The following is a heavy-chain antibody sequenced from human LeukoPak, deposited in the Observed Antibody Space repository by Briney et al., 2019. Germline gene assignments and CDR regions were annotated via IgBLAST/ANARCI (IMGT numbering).Heavy chain of an antibody. CDR2: ISIGGTTI. CDR1: GFIFSSYE. D-gene: IGHD6-6*01. J-gene: IGHJ3*02. Sequence: GGSLRLSCVASGFIFSSYEMNWVRQAPGKGLEWISYISIGGTTIYYAESVKGRFTISRDNTKNSLYLQMNSLRAEDTAVYYCARGFVHAFDIWGQGTMVTASS. CDR3: ARGFVHAFDI. V-gene: IGHV3-48*03.